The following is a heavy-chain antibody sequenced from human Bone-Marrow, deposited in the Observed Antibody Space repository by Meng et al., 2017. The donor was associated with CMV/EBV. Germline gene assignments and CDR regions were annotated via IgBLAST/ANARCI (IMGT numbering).Heavy chain of an antibody. CDR2: IKQDGSEK. Sequence: GESLKISCAASGFTFSSYWMSWVRQAPGKGLEWVANIKQDGSEKYYVDSVKGRFTISRDNAKNSLYLQMNSLRAEDTAVYYCARVPRSRFGSLHFDYWGQGTLVTVS. D-gene: IGHD1-26*01. J-gene: IGHJ4*02. CDR1: GFTFSSYW. V-gene: IGHV3-7*01. CDR3: ARVPRSRFGSLHFDY.